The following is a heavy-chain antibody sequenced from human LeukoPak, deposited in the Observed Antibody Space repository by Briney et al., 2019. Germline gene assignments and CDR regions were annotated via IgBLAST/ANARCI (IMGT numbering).Heavy chain of an antibody. CDR1: GGSISSYY. D-gene: IGHD3-3*01. CDR2: IYYSGST. V-gene: IGHV4-59*04. Sequence: PSETLSLTCTVSGGSISSYYWSWIRQPPGKGLEYIGYIYYSGSTYYNPSLKSRVTISVDTSKNQFSLKLSSVTAADTAVYYCARQAPYYDFWSGYPMDLYYFDYWGQGTLVTVSS. J-gene: IGHJ4*02. CDR3: ARQAPYYDFWSGYPMDLYYFDY.